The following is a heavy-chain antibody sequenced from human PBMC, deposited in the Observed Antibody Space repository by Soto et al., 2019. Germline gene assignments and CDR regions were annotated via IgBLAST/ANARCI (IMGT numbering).Heavy chain of an antibody. J-gene: IGHJ6*03. D-gene: IGHD3-10*01. CDR3: ARTIVQLYMDV. V-gene: IGHV3-33*01. CDR1: GFTFSSYG. Sequence: QVQLVESGGGVVQPGRSLRLSCAASGFTFSSYGMHWVRQAPGKGLERVAVIWYDGSNKYYADSVKGRFTISRDNSKNTLYLQMNSLRAEDTAVYYCARTIVQLYMDVWGKGTTVTVSS. CDR2: IWYDGSNK.